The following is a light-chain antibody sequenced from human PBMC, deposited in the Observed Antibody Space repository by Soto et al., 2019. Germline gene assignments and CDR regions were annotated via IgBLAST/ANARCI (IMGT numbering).Light chain of an antibody. CDR1: SSDVGRYNY. J-gene: IGLJ1*01. CDR3: CSYTSSSALYV. CDR2: DAN. V-gene: IGLV2-14*01. Sequence: QSALTQPTSVSGSPGQSITISCTGTSSDVGRYNYVSWYQQHPGKAPKVMIYDANNRPSGVSNRFSGSKSGNTASLTISGLQAEDEADYYCCSYTSSSALYVFGTGTKLTVL.